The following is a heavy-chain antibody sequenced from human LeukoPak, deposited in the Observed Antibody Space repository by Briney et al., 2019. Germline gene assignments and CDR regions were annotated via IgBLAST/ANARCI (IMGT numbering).Heavy chain of an antibody. D-gene: IGHD5-12*01. Sequence: SVKVSCKASGGTFSSYAISWVRQAPGQGLEWMGGIIPIFGTANYAQKFQGRVTITADVSTSTAYMELSSLRSEDTAVYYCASGGYPGYFDYWGQGTLVTVSS. CDR1: GGTFSSYA. V-gene: IGHV1-69*13. J-gene: IGHJ4*02. CDR2: IIPIFGTA. CDR3: ASGGYPGYFDY.